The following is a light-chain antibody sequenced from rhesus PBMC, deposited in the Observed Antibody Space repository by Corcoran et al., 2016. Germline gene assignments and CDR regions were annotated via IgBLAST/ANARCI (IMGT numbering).Light chain of an antibody. J-gene: IGKJ3*01. CDR3: QQYNDLLPT. CDR1: QSVGSY. Sequence: EIVMTQSPATLSLSPGETATLSCRASQSVGSYLAWDQQTPGQAPKLLVHSAYFRATGIPDRFSGSGSRTDFTLTISSLEPEDVGVYHCQQYNDLLPTFGPGTKLDIK. CDR2: SAY. V-gene: IGKV3-40*03.